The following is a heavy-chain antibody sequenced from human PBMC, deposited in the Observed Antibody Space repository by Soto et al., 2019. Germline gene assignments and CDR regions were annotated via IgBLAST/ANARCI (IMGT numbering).Heavy chain of an antibody. CDR1: GFTFSDYY. J-gene: IGHJ5*02. CDR3: ARSKYSSSWYRGLNWFDP. V-gene: IGHV3-11*01. Sequence: QVQLVESGGGLVKPGGALRLSCAASGFTFSDYYMSWIRQAPGKGLEWVSYISSSGSTIYYADSVKGRFTISRDNAKNSLYLQMNSLRAEDTAVYYCARSKYSSSWYRGLNWFDPWGQGTLVTVSS. CDR2: ISSSGSTI. D-gene: IGHD6-13*01.